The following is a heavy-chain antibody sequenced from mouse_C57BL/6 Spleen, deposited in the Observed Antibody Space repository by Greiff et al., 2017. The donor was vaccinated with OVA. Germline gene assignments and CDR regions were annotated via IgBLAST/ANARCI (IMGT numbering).Heavy chain of an antibody. V-gene: IGHV1-39*01. D-gene: IGHD2-4*01. CDR3: ARSLDYDGGYAMDY. Sequence: VQLQQSGPELVKPGASVKISCKASGYSFTDYNMNWVKQSNGKSLEWIGVINPNYGTTSYNQKFKGKATLTVDQSSSTAYMQRNSLTSGDSAVDYGARSLDYDGGYAMDYWGQGTSVTVSS. CDR1: GYSFTDYN. J-gene: IGHJ4*01. CDR2: INPNYGTT.